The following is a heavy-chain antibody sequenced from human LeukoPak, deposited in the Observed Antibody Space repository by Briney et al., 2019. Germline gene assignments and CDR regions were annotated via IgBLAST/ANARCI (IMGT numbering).Heavy chain of an antibody. Sequence: TSGTLSLTCAVSGGSISSSNWWSWVRQPPGKGLEWIGEIYHSGSTNYNPSLKSRVTISVDKSKNQFSLKLSSVTAADTAVYYCARYYDSSGYYTFDYWGQGTLVTVSS. CDR3: ARYYDSSGYYTFDY. CDR1: GGSISSSNW. CDR2: IYHSGST. D-gene: IGHD3-22*01. J-gene: IGHJ4*02. V-gene: IGHV4-4*02.